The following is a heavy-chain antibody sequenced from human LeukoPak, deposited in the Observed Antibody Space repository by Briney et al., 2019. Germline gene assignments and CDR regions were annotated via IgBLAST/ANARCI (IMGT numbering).Heavy chain of an antibody. CDR3: ARQWKIAAINT. V-gene: IGHV3-33*01. Sequence: QPGRSLRLSCAASGFTFSSYGMHWVRQAPGKGLEWVAVIWYDGSNKYYADSVKGRFTISRDNSKNTLYLQMNSLRAEDTAVYYCARQWKIAAINTWGQGTLVTVSS. J-gene: IGHJ4*02. CDR1: GFTFSSYG. CDR2: IWYDGSNK. D-gene: IGHD6-13*01.